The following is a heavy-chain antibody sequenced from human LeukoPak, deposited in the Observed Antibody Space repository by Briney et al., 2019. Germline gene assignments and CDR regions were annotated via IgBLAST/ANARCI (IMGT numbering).Heavy chain of an antibody. J-gene: IGHJ6*04. D-gene: IGHD3-9*01. V-gene: IGHV3-11*06. CDR3: ARDFPNYDILTGYSYYYYGMDV. CDR2: ISSGSSYT. Sequence: GGSLRLSCAASGFTFSDYYMSWIRQAPGKGLEWVSYISSGSSYTNYADSVKGRFTISRDNAKNSLYLQMNSLRAEDTAVYYCARDFPNYDILTGYSYYYYGMDVWGKGTTVTVSS. CDR1: GFTFSDYY.